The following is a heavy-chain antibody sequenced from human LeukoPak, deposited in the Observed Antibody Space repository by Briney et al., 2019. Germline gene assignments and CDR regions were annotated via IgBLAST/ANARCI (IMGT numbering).Heavy chain of an antibody. D-gene: IGHD4-17*01. CDR1: GGSISSSSYY. CDR2: IYYSGST. Sequence: SETLSLTCTVSGGSISSSSYYWGWIRQPPGKGLEWIGTIYYSGSTYYNPSLKSRVTISVDTSKNQFSLKLSSVTAADTAVYYCARVGRIVYGDFLDYWGQGTLVTVSS. J-gene: IGHJ4*02. CDR3: ARVGRIVYGDFLDY. V-gene: IGHV4-39*07.